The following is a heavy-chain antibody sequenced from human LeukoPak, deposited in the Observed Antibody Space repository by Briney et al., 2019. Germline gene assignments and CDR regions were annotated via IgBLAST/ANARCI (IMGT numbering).Heavy chain of an antibody. CDR3: ARKTVVGSYFDY. D-gene: IGHD4-23*01. CDR2: IKQDGSDR. V-gene: IGHV3-7*03. Sequence: GGSLRLSCAASGFTFSSYWMSWVRQAPGKGLEWVANIKQDGSDRYYVDSVKGRFTISRDNAKNSLYLQINSLRAEDTAVYYCARKTVVGSYFDYWGQGTPVTVSS. CDR1: GFTFSSYW. J-gene: IGHJ4*02.